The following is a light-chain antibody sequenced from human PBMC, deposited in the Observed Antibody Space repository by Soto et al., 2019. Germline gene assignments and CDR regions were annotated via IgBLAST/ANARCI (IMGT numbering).Light chain of an antibody. J-gene: IGLJ2*01. CDR3: SSYTSSSTVV. CDR2: DVS. V-gene: IGLV2-14*01. Sequence: QSALTQPASVSGSHGQSITISCTGTSSDVGGYNYVSWYQQHPGKAPKLMIYDVSNRPSGVSNRFSGSKSGNTASLTISWLQAEDEDDYYCSSYTSSSTVVFGGGTKRTVL. CDR1: SSDVGGYNY.